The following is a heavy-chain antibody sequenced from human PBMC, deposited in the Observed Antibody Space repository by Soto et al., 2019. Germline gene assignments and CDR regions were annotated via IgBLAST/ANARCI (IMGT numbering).Heavy chain of an antibody. CDR3: ARSTITGWVYYYGMDV. J-gene: IGHJ6*02. CDR2: IYYSGST. Sequence: VQLQESGPGLVKPSQTLSLTCTVSGGSISSGDYYWSWIRQPPGKGLEWIGYIYYSGSTYYNPSLKSRVTISVDTSKNQFSLKLSSVTAADTAVYYCARSTITGWVYYYGMDVWGQGTTVTVSS. CDR1: GGSISSGDYY. V-gene: IGHV4-30-4*01. D-gene: IGHD5-12*01.